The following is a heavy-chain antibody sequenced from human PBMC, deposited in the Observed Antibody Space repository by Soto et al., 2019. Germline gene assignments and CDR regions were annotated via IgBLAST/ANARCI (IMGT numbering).Heavy chain of an antibody. V-gene: IGHV4-39*01. J-gene: IGHJ4*02. CDR1: GGSVSSSPYY. D-gene: IGHD6-19*01. CDR2: FYYSGST. CDR3: ARRGIAVALYS. Sequence: LQLQESGPGLVKPSETLSLSCTVSGGSVSSSPYYWGWIRQPPGKGLEWIGSFYYSGSTYYNPSLTSRGTISVDTSKNQFSLKLSSVTAADTAVYYCARRGIAVALYSWGQGTLVTVSS.